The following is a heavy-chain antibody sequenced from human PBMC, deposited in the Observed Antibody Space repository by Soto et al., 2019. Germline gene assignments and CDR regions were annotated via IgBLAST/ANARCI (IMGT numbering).Heavy chain of an antibody. Sequence: SETLSLTCTVSGGSISSGDYYWSWIRQPPGKGLEWIGYIYYSGSTYYNPSLKSRVTISVDTSKNQFSLKLSSVTAADTAVYYCARGSNYDFWSGYHYFDYWGQGTLVTVSS. V-gene: IGHV4-30-4*01. D-gene: IGHD3-3*01. CDR3: ARGSNYDFWSGYHYFDY. J-gene: IGHJ4*02. CDR1: GGSISSGDYY. CDR2: IYYSGST.